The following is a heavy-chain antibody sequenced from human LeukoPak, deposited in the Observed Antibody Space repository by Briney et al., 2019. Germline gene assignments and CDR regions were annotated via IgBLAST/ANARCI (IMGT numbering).Heavy chain of an antibody. CDR3: ARVGRGLRYFDWLKEGRWFDP. CDR1: GFTFSSYW. Sequence: PGGSLRLSCVASGFTFSSYWMHWVRQDPRKGLVWVSRINGDGRNINYADSVRGRFTISRDNDKNSLYLQMNSLRAEDTAVYYCARVGRGLRYFDWLKEGRWFDPWGQGTLVTVSS. J-gene: IGHJ5*02. CDR2: INGDGRNI. V-gene: IGHV3-74*01. D-gene: IGHD3-9*01.